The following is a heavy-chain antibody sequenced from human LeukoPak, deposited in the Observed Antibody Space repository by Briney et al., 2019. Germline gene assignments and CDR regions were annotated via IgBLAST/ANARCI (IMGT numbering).Heavy chain of an antibody. CDR1: GFSFSSFA. Sequence: GGSLRLSCAASGFSFSSFAMHWVRQAPGEGLEWVAAISYDGSDEHYADSVKGRFTISRDNSKNTLSLQMNSLRAEDTAVYYCAREVTRRFDSWGQGTLVTVSS. CDR3: AREVTRRFDS. V-gene: IGHV3-30-3*01. CDR2: ISYDGSDE. J-gene: IGHJ4*02.